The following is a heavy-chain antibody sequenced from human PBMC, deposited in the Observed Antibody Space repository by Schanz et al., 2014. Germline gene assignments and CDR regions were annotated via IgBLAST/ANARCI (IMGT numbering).Heavy chain of an antibody. CDR3: TTETIAMAGTFSI. D-gene: IGHD6-19*01. CDR2: INTNTGNP. CDR1: GYTFTSYA. Sequence: QVQLVQSEAEVKKPGSSVKVSCKASGYTFTSYAMNWVRQAPGQGLEWVGWINTNTGNPTYAQGFTGRFVFSLDTSVSTAYLQISSLKAEDTAAYYCTTETIAMAGTFSIWGQGTLVTVSS. J-gene: IGHJ4*02. V-gene: IGHV7-4-1*02.